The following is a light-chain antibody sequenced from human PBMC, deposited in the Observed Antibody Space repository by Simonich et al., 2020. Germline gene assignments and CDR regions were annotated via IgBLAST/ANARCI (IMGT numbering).Light chain of an antibody. CDR2: EVS. CDR3: MQSIQLPPYT. Sequence: DIVMTQTPLSLSVTPGQPASISCKSSQSLLHSDGNTYLYWYLQKPGQSPQLLIYEVSNRVSGVPDRFSGSGSGTDFTLKISRVEAEDVGVYYCMQSIQLPPYTFGQGTKLEIK. CDR1: QSLLHSDGNTY. J-gene: IGKJ2*01. V-gene: IGKV2D-29*02.